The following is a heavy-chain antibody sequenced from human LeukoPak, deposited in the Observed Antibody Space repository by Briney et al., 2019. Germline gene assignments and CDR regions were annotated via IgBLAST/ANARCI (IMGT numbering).Heavy chain of an antibody. D-gene: IGHD3-9*01. CDR1: GYSFTSYW. V-gene: IGHV5-51*01. CDR3: ARHYYDILTGYYIDY. CDR2: IYPGDSDT. Sequence: GESLKISCKGSGYSFTSYWIGWVRQMPGKGLEWRGIIYPGDSDTRYSPSFQSQVTISADKSISTAYLQWSSLKASDTAMYYCARHYYDILTGYYIDYWGQGTLVTVSS. J-gene: IGHJ4*02.